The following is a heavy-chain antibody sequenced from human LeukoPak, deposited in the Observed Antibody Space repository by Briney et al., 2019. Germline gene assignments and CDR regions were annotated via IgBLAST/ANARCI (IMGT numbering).Heavy chain of an antibody. CDR1: GGSFSGYY. J-gene: IGHJ4*02. CDR3: ARGNGYCSSTSCYTLDY. D-gene: IGHD2-2*02. Sequence: SETLSLTCAVYGGSFSGYYWSWIRQPPGKGLEWIGEINHSGSTNYNPSLKSRVTISVDTSKNQFSLKLSSVTAADTAVYHCARGNGYCSSTSCYTLDYWGQGTLVTVSS. CDR2: INHSGST. V-gene: IGHV4-34*01.